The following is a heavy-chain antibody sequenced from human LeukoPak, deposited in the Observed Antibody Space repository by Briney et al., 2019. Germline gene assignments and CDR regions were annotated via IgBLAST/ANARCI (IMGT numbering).Heavy chain of an antibody. CDR1: GGSMKSYY. V-gene: IGHV4-59*01. CDR3: ARSKRWLQSSFDY. CDR2: IYYSGST. Sequence: SETLSLTCTVSGGSMKSYYWNWIRQPPGKGLEWIGYIYYSGSTNYNPSLKSRVTISVDTSKNQFSLKLTSVTAADTAIYYCARSKRWLQSSFDYWGQGTLVTVSS. D-gene: IGHD5-12*01. J-gene: IGHJ4*02.